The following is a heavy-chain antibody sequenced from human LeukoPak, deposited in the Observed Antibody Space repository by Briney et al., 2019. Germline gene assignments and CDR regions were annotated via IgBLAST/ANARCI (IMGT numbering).Heavy chain of an antibody. D-gene: IGHD2-21*01. Sequence: ASVKVSCKASGYTFTSYDINWVRQATGQGLEWMGWVNPNSGNTGYAQKFQGRVTMTRNTSISTAYMELSSLRSEDTAVYYCARGLGAYSTYYFDYWGQGTLVTVSS. J-gene: IGHJ4*02. V-gene: IGHV1-8*01. CDR3: ARGLGAYSTYYFDY. CDR2: VNPNSGNT. CDR1: GYTFTSYD.